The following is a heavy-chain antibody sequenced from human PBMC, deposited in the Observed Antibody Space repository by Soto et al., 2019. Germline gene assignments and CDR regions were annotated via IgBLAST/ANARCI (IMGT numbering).Heavy chain of an antibody. Sequence: QVQLVQSGAEVKKPGASVKDSCKASGYTLTSYAMHWVRQALGQRLRWMGWINAGNGNTKYSQKFQGRVSITRDTYASTAYMELSSLRSEDTAVYYCARDPLELPYCYYYYYMDVWGKGTKVTVSS. CDR2: INAGNGNT. J-gene: IGHJ6*03. CDR3: ARDPLELPYCYYYYYMDV. D-gene: IGHD1-7*01. V-gene: IGHV1-3*01. CDR1: GYTLTSYA.